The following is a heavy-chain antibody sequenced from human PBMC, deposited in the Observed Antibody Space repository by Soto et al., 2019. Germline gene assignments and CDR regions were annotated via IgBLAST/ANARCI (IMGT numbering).Heavy chain of an antibody. CDR3: Y. J-gene: IGHJ4*02. V-gene: IGHV3-23*01. CDR2: IGGSGSST. CDR1: GFTFTNHA. Sequence: GGSLRLSCAASGFTFTNHAMSWVRQAPGKGLEWVSDIGGSGSSTYYADSVKGRFTISRDNSKDTLYLQMNGLRAEDLTSNFDYWGQGTLVTVSS.